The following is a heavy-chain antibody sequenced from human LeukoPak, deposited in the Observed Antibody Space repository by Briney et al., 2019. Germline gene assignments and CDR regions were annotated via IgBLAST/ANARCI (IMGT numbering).Heavy chain of an antibody. D-gene: IGHD6-19*01. J-gene: IGHJ4*02. CDR1: GGSFSGYY. V-gene: IGHV4-34*01. Sequence: PSETLSLTCAVYGGSFSGYYWSWIRQPPGKGLEWIGEINHSGSTNYNPSLKSRVTISVDKSKNQFSLKLSSVTAADTAVYYCASADIAVAGTGFDYWGQGTLVTVSS. CDR2: INHSGST. CDR3: ASADIAVAGTGFDY.